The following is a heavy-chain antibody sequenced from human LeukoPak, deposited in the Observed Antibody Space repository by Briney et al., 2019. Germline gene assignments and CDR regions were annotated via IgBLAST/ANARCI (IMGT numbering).Heavy chain of an antibody. CDR1: GFTFSNYA. CDR3: ARDRREGIVATVDAFDI. D-gene: IGHD5-12*01. Sequence: GGSLRLSCEASGFTFSNYAMHWVRQAPGKGLEWVSSISRISNYIYADSVKGRFTISRDNAKNSLYLQMNSLRAEDTAVYYCARDRREGIVATVDAFDIWGQGTMVTVSS. J-gene: IGHJ3*02. CDR2: ISRISNYI. V-gene: IGHV3-21*01.